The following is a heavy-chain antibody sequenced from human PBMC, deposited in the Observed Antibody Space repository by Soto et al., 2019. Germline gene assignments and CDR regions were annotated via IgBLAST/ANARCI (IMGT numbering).Heavy chain of an antibody. V-gene: IGHV3-30*18. CDR2: TSYDGNNE. D-gene: IGHD1-1*01. Sequence: HHGGSLRISCAASGFTFSNYAMHWVRQAPGKGLEWVALTSYDGNNEYYTDSVKGRFTISRDNSKNTLFLQMNSPRPEDTAVYYCAKDKGVFNWATSYFDYWGQGALVTVSS. J-gene: IGHJ4*02. CDR1: GFTFSNYA. CDR3: AKDKGVFNWATSYFDY.